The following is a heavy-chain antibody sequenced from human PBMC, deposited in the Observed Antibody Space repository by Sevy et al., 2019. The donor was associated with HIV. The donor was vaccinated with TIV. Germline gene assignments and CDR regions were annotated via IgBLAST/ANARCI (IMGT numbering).Heavy chain of an antibody. CDR1: GFTFSNYA. D-gene: IGHD3-22*01. Sequence: GGSLRLSCAASGFTFSNYAMSWVRQAPGKGLEWVSAIGHSGSDTLYADSVKGRFTISRDNSEHTLYLQLNRLRGEDTALYYCAKDITTIVGDAFDIWGQGTMVTVSS. CDR2: IGHSGSDT. V-gene: IGHV3-23*01. CDR3: AKDITTIVGDAFDI. J-gene: IGHJ3*02.